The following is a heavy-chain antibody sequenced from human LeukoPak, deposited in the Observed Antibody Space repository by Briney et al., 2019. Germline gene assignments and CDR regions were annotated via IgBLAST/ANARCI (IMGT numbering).Heavy chain of an antibody. D-gene: IGHD5-18*01. CDR3: ARIGYPKSGDYYGMDV. Sequence: ASVKVSCKASGYTFTIYGISWVRQAPGQGLEWMGWVSAYNGNTNYAQKLQGRVTMTTDTSANTAYMELGSLRSKDTAVYYCARIGYPKSGDYYGMDVWGQGTTVTVSS. CDR2: VSAYNGNT. CDR1: GYTFTIYG. J-gene: IGHJ6*02. V-gene: IGHV1-18*01.